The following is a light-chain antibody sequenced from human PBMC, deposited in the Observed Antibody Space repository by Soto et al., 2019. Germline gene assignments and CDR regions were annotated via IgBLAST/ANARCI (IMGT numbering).Light chain of an antibody. J-gene: IGKJ4*01. Sequence: DIQMTQSPSSLSASVGDRVTITCRASQSISRHLNWYQQKPGKAPNLLIYGASSLQSGVPSRISGSGSGTDFTLSISSLQPEDSATYYCQHSYSAPLTFGGGTKVDIK. CDR2: GAS. V-gene: IGKV1-39*01. CDR1: QSISRH. CDR3: QHSYSAPLT.